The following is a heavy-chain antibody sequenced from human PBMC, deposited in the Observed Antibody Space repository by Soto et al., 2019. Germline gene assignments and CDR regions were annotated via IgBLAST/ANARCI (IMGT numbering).Heavy chain of an antibody. Sequence: QEHLVESGGGVVQPGRSLRLSCAASGSIFSGYGMHWVRQTPGKGLEWVAVIWYDGSNKYYADSVKGRFTISRDNSKNMLHLQMDSLRAEDTAIYYCAREGIGVTAFRGFCDYWGEGTLVTVSS. V-gene: IGHV3-33*01. J-gene: IGHJ4*02. CDR2: IWYDGSNK. CDR3: AREGIGVTAFRGFCDY. CDR1: GSIFSGYG. D-gene: IGHD1-20*01.